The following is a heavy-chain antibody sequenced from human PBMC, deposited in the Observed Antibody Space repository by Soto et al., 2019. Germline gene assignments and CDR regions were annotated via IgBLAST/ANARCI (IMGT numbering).Heavy chain of an antibody. CDR1: GGSISSGGYY. D-gene: IGHD2-21*02. CDR3: ARDPGGTDGPPLRSCGGDCYSVGYGMDV. CDR2: IYYSGST. J-gene: IGHJ6*02. Sequence: SETLSLTCTVSGGSISSGGYYWSWIRQHPGKGLEWIGYIYYSGSTNYNPSLKSRVTISVDTSKNQFSLKLSSVTAADTAVYYCARDPGGTDGPPLRSCGGDCYSVGYGMDVWGQGTTVTVSS. V-gene: IGHV4-61*08.